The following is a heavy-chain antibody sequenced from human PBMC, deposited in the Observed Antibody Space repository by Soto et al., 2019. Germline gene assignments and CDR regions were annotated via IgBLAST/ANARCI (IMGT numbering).Heavy chain of an antibody. CDR1: GGSFSGYY. D-gene: IGHD6-6*01. CDR2: INHSVST. CDR3: ASGVNLVMYRSSSRGKLDY. Sequence: QVQLQQWGAGLLKPSETLSLTCAVNGGSFSGYYCSWILQPPGRGLEWSGEINHSVSTNYNPSLKGRVTISLATYKTQFSLKVTSVTAADPAVYFCASGVNLVMYRSSSRGKLDYCGQGPLVSVSS. V-gene: IGHV4-34*02. J-gene: IGHJ4*02.